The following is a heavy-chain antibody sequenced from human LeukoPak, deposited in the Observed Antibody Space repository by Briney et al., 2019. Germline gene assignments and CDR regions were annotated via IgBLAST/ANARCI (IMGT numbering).Heavy chain of an antibody. Sequence: SEIMSLTCAVSGGSFSDYGWAWIRRPPGKGLEWIGYIYRSGSTNYNPSLKSRVNMSIDTSKKHYSLRLSSVTAADTAVYFCARGTITIFGVVTDDVFDIWGQGTMVTVSS. J-gene: IGHJ3*02. CDR2: IYRSGST. V-gene: IGHV4-59*01. CDR1: GGSFSDYG. D-gene: IGHD3-3*01. CDR3: ARGTITIFGVVTDDVFDI.